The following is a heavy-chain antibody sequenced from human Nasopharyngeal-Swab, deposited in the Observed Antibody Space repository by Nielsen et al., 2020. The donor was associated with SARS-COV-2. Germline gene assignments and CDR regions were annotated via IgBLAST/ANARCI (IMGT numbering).Heavy chain of an antibody. CDR1: GCTFNNFD. Sequence: LKISCAASGCTFNNFDMHWVRPAPGKGLAWVAVMAYDGIKTFYAESVKGRFTVSRDNSKHTLYLQMNSLRPDDTAVYDRAKDHQFIRNYYFYDMDVSSQGFTVTVSS. J-gene: IGHJ6*02. CDR3: AKDHQFIRNYYFYDMDV. CDR2: MAYDGIKT. D-gene: IGHD3-16*01. V-gene: IGHV3-33*06.